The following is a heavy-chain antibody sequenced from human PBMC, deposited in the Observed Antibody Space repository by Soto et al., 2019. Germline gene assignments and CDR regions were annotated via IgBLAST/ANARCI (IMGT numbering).Heavy chain of an antibody. Sequence: GGSLRLSCAASGFTFSSYAMSWVRQAPGKGLEWVSAISGSGGSTYYADSVKGRFTISRDNSKNTLYLQMNSLRAEDTAVYYCAKDYLFYYDSSGYYYDYWGQGTLVTVSS. V-gene: IGHV3-23*01. CDR1: GFTFSSYA. CDR3: AKDYLFYYDSSGYYYDY. D-gene: IGHD3-22*01. J-gene: IGHJ4*02. CDR2: ISGSGGST.